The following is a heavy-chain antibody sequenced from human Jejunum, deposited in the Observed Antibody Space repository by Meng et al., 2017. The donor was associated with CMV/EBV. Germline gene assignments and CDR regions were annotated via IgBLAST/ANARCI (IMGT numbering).Heavy chain of an antibody. V-gene: IGHV4-39*01. Sequence: SISGSSYDWGWIRQTPGKGLEWIGSIYYSGNNYYNPSIKSRVTISVATSKSQFSLKLSSVTAADTAVYYCARHLRDGYNYGTYSFAYWGRGTLVTVSS. D-gene: IGHD5-24*01. CDR3: ARHLRDGYNYGTYSFAY. CDR1: SISGSSYD. J-gene: IGHJ4*02. CDR2: IYYSGNN.